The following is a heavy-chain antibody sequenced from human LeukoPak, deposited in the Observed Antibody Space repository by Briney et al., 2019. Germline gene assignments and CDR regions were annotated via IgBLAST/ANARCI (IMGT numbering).Heavy chain of an antibody. CDR1: GGTFSSYA. J-gene: IGHJ4*02. D-gene: IGHD5-24*01. CDR2: IIPIFGTA. Sequence: ASVKVSCKASGGTFSSYAISWVRQAPGQGLEWMGGIIPIFGTANYAQKFQGRVTITADESTSTAYMELSSLRSEDTAVYYCARDSLLFGYNFPSFDYWGQGTLVTVPS. CDR3: ARDSLLFGYNFPSFDY. V-gene: IGHV1-69*13.